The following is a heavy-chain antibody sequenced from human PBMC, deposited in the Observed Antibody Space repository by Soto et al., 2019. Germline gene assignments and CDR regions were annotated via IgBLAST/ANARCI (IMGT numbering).Heavy chain of an antibody. Sequence: SETXSLTCTVAGASVISGNWGWSWIRQSPGKVREWIGYIYYTETTNYNPSLRGRATISLDRPNNQLSLQLSSVTDADTAQSYCAKSGANITYEHYGLDVWGRGTTVTVYS. CDR1: GASVISGNWG. J-gene: IGHJ6*01. CDR2: IYYTETT. D-gene: IGHD3-10*01. V-gene: IGHV4-61*01. CDR3: AKSGANITYEHYGLDV.